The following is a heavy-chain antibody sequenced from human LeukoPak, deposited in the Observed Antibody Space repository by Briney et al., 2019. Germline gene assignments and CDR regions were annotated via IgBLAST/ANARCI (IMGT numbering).Heavy chain of an antibody. CDR3: ARERLSLVNYYGMDV. CDR1: GFTFSSYG. D-gene: IGHD2/OR15-2a*01. V-gene: IGHV3-33*01. J-gene: IGHJ6*02. CDR2: IWYDGSNK. Sequence: GGSLRLSCAASGFTFSSYGMHWVRQAPGKGLEWVAVIWYDGSNKYYADSVKGRFTISRDNSKNTLYLQVNSLRAEDTAVYYCARERLSLVNYYGMDVWGQGTTVTVSS.